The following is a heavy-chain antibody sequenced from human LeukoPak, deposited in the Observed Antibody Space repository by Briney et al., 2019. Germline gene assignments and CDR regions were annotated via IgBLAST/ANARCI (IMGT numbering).Heavy chain of an antibody. CDR2: MYYSGST. D-gene: IGHD3-10*01. V-gene: IGHV4-59*01. CDR1: GGSISSYY. Sequence: PSETLSLTCTVSGGSISSYYWSWIRQPPGKGLEWIGYMYYSGSTNCNPSLKSRVTMSLDTSKNHFSLKLTSVTAADTAVYYCARETSSGSLDYWGQGTLVTVSS. CDR3: ARETSSGSLDY. J-gene: IGHJ4*02.